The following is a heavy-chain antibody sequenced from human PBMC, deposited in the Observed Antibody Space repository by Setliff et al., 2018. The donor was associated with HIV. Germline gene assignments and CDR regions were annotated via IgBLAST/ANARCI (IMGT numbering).Heavy chain of an antibody. V-gene: IGHV3-21*01. J-gene: IGHJ4*02. Sequence: GGSLRLSCAASGFTFSSYSMNWVRQAPGKGLEWVSSISSSSSYIYYADSVKGRFTISRDNAKNSLYLQMNSLRAEDTAVYYCARDLAWTVVAAYEFDYWGQGTLVTVSS. CDR1: GFTFSSYS. CDR2: ISSSSSYI. D-gene: IGHD2-15*01. CDR3: ARDLAWTVVAAYEFDY.